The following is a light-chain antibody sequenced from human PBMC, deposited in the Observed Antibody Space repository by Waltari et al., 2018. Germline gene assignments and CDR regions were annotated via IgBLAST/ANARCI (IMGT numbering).Light chain of an antibody. Sequence: QSVPTQPPSASGTPGQRVTISCSGSASNIGGNPVTCSQHRPGKAPKLLIYRSDLRPSGVPDRFSGSKSGTSASLAIIGLQSEDEADYFCASWDDSLNGHWVFGGGTKVTVL. CDR2: RSD. CDR1: ASNIGGNP. CDR3: ASWDDSLNGHWV. V-gene: IGLV1-44*01. J-gene: IGLJ3*02.